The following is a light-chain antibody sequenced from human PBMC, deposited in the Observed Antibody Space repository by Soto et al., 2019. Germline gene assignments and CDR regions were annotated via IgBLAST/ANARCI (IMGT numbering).Light chain of an antibody. CDR3: QQYDSYPLT. CDR1: QSISSW. J-gene: IGKJ4*01. V-gene: IGKV1-5*03. CDR2: KAS. Sequence: DTKMTQSPSPLSASVGDRVTITCRASQSISSWLAWYQQKPGKAPKLLIYKASTLHSGVPSSFSGRGSGTEFTLTISSLQPDDFATYYCQQYDSYPLTFGEGTKVEIK.